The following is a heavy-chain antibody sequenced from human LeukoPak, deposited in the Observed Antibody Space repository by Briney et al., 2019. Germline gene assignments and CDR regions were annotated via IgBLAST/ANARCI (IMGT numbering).Heavy chain of an antibody. CDR1: GFTFSSYG. D-gene: IGHD6-19*01. CDR2: IWCDGSNK. Sequence: GGSLRLSCAASGFTFSSYGMHWVRQAPGKGLEWVAVIWCDGSNKYYADSVKGRFTISRDNSKNTLYLQMNSLRAEDTAVYYCAKERYSSGWYDEIDYWGQGTLVTVSS. CDR3: AKERYSSGWYDEIDY. V-gene: IGHV3-33*06. J-gene: IGHJ4*02.